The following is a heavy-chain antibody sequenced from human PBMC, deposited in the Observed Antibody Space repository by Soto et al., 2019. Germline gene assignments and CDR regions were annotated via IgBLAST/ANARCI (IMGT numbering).Heavy chain of an antibody. D-gene: IGHD6-19*01. Sequence: QVQLQESGPGLVKPSGTLSLTCAVSGGSISSSNWWSWVRQPPGKGLEWIGEMYHSGSTNYNPSLKRRVTISVDKSKNQFSLKLGSVTAADTAVYYCAIYSGGFGFDPWGQGTLVTVSS. CDR1: GGSISSSNW. CDR2: MYHSGST. J-gene: IGHJ5*02. CDR3: AIYSGGFGFDP. V-gene: IGHV4-4*02.